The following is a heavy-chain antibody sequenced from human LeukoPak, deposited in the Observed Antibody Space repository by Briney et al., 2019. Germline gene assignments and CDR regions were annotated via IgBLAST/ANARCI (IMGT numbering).Heavy chain of an antibody. CDR1: GFTFSSYG. J-gene: IGHJ4*02. CDR2: ISYDGSNK. V-gene: IGHV3-30*03. CDR3: ASATYSSRDY. D-gene: IGHD2-15*01. Sequence: GGSLRLSCAASGFTFSSYGMHWVRQAPGKGLEWVAVISYDGSNKYYADSVKGRFTISRDNSKNTLYLQMNSLRAEDTAVYYCASATYSSRDYWGQGTLVTVST.